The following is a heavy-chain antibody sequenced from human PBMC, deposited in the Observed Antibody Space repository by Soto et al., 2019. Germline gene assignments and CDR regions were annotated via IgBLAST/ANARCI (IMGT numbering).Heavy chain of an antibody. Sequence: GASVKVSCKASGGTFSSYAVSWVRQAPGQGLEWMGGIIPIFGTANYAQKFQGRVTITADESTSTAYMELSSLRSEDTAVYYCARDEWDTAMAPDPGGYYYGMDVWGQGTTVTVSS. CDR1: GGTFSSYA. J-gene: IGHJ6*02. D-gene: IGHD5-18*01. CDR2: IIPIFGTA. V-gene: IGHV1-69*13. CDR3: ARDEWDTAMAPDPGGYYYGMDV.